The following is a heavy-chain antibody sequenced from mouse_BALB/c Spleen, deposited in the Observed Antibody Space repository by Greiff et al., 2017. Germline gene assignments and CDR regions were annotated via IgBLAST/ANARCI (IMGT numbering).Heavy chain of an antibody. CDR1: GFTFSSYA. CDR3: ARGGDHYYGSSGTWFAY. Sequence: EVKLVESGGGLVKPGGSLKLSCAASGFTFSSYAMSWVRQTPEKRLEWVASISSGGSTYYPGSVKGRFTIARDNARNILYLQMSSLGSEDTAMYYCARGGDHYYGSSGTWFAYWGQGTLVTVSA. CDR2: ISSGGST. V-gene: IGHV5-6-5*01. J-gene: IGHJ3*01. D-gene: IGHD1-1*01.